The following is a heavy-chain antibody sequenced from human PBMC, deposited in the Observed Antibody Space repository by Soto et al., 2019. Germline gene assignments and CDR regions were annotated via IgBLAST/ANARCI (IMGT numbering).Heavy chain of an antibody. CDR1: GDSINNDDHF. V-gene: IGHV4-30-4*08. D-gene: IGHD3-22*01. J-gene: IGHJ4*02. CDR3: MTTNVAYYYDSSY. CDR2: IFYSGAT. Sequence: SETLSLTCTVSGDSINNDDHFWTWIRQRPGQGLEWIGYIFYSGATYYNPSLKARVTISIDKSRKYCSLDLSSVTAADKAVYYCMTTNVAYYYDSSYWGQGTLVTVSS.